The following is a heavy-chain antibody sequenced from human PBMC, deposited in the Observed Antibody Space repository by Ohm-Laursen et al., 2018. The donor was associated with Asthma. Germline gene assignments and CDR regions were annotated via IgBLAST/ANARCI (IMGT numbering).Heavy chain of an antibody. D-gene: IGHD3-9*01. CDR2: ISSSSSYI. CDR1: GFTFSSYN. J-gene: IGHJ6*02. CDR3: AKDLNGFDWLLSRSSGMDV. Sequence: SLRLSCTASGFTFSSYNMNWVRQAPGKGLEWVSSISSSSSYIYYADSVKGRFTISRDNARNSLYLQMNSLRAEDTAVYYCAKDLNGFDWLLSRSSGMDVWGRGTTVTVSS. V-gene: IGHV3-21*01.